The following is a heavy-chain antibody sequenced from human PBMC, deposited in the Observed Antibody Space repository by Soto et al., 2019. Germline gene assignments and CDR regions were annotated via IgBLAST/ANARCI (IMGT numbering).Heavy chain of an antibody. V-gene: IGHV3-21*01. Sequence: GGSLRLSCAASGFTFSSYSMNWVRQAPGKGLEWVSSISSSSSYIYYADSVKGRFTISRDNAKNSLYLQMNSLRAEDTAVYYCAVLWFGELRIPPYYYYYMDVWGKGTTVTVSS. CDR2: ISSSSSYI. CDR1: GFTFSSYS. D-gene: IGHD3-10*01. J-gene: IGHJ6*03. CDR3: AVLWFGELRIPPYYYYYMDV.